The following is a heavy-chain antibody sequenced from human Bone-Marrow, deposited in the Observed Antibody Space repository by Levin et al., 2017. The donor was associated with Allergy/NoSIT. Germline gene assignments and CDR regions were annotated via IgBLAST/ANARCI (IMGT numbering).Heavy chain of an antibody. D-gene: IGHD3-10*01. CDR3: AKVPAGSGNRYFNY. CDR2: ISGSGDST. CDR1: GFTFFNYA. V-gene: IGHV3-23*01. J-gene: IGHJ4*02. Sequence: GASVKVSCTGSGFTFFNYAMSWVRQAPGKGLEWVSTISGSGDSTYYADSVKGRFTISRDNSRVFLQMDSLRAEETAVYFCAKVPAGSGNRYFNYWGQGTLVAVSS.